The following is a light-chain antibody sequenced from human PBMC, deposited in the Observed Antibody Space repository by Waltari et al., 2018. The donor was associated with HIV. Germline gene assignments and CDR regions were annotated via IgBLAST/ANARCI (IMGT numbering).Light chain of an antibody. Sequence: QSVLTQPTSASGTPGQRVTISCSGSSSHIGRNTVNWYQQLPGTAPKLLIYSNNQRPSGVPDRFSGSKSGTSASLAISGLQSEDEADYYCAAWDDSLNGYVFGTGTKVTVL. J-gene: IGLJ1*01. V-gene: IGLV1-44*01. CDR2: SNN. CDR1: SSHIGRNT. CDR3: AAWDDSLNGYV.